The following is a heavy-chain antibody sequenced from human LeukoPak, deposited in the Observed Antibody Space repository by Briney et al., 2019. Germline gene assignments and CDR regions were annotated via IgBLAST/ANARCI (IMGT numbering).Heavy chain of an antibody. J-gene: IGHJ4*02. CDR3: ARIQRGYSYGALDY. Sequence: SETLSLTCTVSGYSISSGYYWGWIRQPPGKGLEWIGEINHSGSTNYNPSLKSRVTISVDTSKNQFSLKLSSVTAADTAVYYCARIQRGYSYGALDYWGQGTLVTVSS. CDR1: GYSISSGYY. V-gene: IGHV4-38-2*02. D-gene: IGHD5-18*01. CDR2: INHSGST.